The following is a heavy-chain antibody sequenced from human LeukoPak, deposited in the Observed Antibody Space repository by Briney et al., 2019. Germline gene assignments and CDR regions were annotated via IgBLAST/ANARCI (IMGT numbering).Heavy chain of an antibody. V-gene: IGHV3-74*03. CDR1: GFSFSYYW. D-gene: IGHD3-16*01. J-gene: IGHJ4*02. CDR2: NNRDGSTT. Sequence: PGGSLRLSCAASGFSFSYYWAHSVRQAPGERQVRVSRNNRDGSTTKYADCVKGRFSVSRDNAKSTLNLQMNSLRAEDTAVYYCARDKKWGESSDIDYCGQGARFTVSS. CDR3: ARDKKWGESSDIDY.